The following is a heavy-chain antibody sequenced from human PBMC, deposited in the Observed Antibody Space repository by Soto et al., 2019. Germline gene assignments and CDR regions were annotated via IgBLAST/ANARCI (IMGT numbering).Heavy chain of an antibody. D-gene: IGHD6-25*01. Sequence: SLRLSCAASGFTFSSYAMSWVRQAPGKGLEWVSAISGSGGSTYYADSVKGRFTISRDNSKNTLYLQMNSLRAEDTAVYYCAKDFTYSSGINWFDPWGQGTLVTVSS. V-gene: IGHV3-23*01. J-gene: IGHJ5*02. CDR3: AKDFTYSSGINWFDP. CDR1: GFTFSSYA. CDR2: ISGSGGST.